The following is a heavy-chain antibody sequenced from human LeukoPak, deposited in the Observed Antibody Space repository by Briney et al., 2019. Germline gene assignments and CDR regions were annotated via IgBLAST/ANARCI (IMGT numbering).Heavy chain of an antibody. Sequence: SETLSLTCTVSGGSISSYYWSWIRLPPGKGLEWIGYIYYSGSTNYNPSLKSRVTISVDTSKNQFSLKLSSVTAADTAVYYCARRRKGCYDYWGQGTLVTVSS. D-gene: IGHD2-15*01. CDR3: ARRRKGCYDY. J-gene: IGHJ4*02. CDR2: IYYSGST. CDR1: GGSISSYY. V-gene: IGHV4-59*08.